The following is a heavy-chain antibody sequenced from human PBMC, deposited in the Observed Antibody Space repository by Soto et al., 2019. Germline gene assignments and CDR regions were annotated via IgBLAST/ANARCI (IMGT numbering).Heavy chain of an antibody. J-gene: IGHJ6*02. V-gene: IGHV5-51*01. CDR3: ARLEYCPYPYYYYGMDV. CDR2: IYPGDSDT. CDR1: GYSFTSYW. D-gene: IGHD2-15*01. Sequence: PGESLKISCKGSGYSFTSYWIGWVRQMPGKGLEWMGIIYPGDSDTRYSPSFQGQVTISADKSISTAYLQWSSLKASDTAMYYCARLEYCPYPYYYYGMDVWGQGTTVTVSS.